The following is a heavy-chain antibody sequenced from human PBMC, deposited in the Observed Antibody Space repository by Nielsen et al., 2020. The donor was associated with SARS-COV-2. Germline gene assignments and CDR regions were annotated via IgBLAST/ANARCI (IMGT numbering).Heavy chain of an antibody. CDR1: GFTSSSYG. J-gene: IGHJ4*02. CDR3: ARDDGSGCDY. CDR2: IWYDGSNK. V-gene: IGHV3-33*01. Sequence: GESLKISCAASGFTSSSYGMHWVRQAPGKGLEWLAVIWYDGSNKYYADSVKGRFTISRDNSKNTLYLQMNSLRAEDTAVYYCARDDGSGCDYWGQGTLVTVSS. D-gene: IGHD6-19*01.